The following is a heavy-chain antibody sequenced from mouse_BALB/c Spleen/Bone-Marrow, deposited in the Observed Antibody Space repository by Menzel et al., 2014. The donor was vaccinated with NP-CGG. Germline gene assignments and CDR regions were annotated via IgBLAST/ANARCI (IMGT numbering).Heavy chain of an antibody. Sequence: QVQLQQSGAELVKPGASVKLSCKASGYTFTSYWMHWVKQRPGQGLEWIGEIDPYDSYTNYNQKFKGKATLTVDKSSSTAYMQLSSLTSEDSAVYFCSRWLLRYYAMDDWGQGTSVTVSS. V-gene: IGHV1-69*02. CDR3: SRWLLRYYAMDD. J-gene: IGHJ4*01. D-gene: IGHD2-3*01. CDR2: IDPYDSYT. CDR1: GYTFTSYW.